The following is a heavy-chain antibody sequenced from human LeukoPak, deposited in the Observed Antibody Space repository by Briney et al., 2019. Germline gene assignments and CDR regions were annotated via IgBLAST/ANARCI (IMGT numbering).Heavy chain of an antibody. Sequence: GASVRVSCKASGYIFTSYGIIWVRQAPGQGLQWMGWISAHNGNTNYAQKLQGRVTMTTDPSTSTVYMELRSLRSDDTAVYYCARAQTTLLLDYWGQGTLVTVSS. CDR2: ISAHNGNT. J-gene: IGHJ4*02. CDR3: ARAQTTLLLDY. CDR1: GYIFTSYG. V-gene: IGHV1-18*01. D-gene: IGHD4-11*01.